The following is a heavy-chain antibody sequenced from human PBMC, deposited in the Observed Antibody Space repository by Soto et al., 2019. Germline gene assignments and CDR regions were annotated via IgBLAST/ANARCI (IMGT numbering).Heavy chain of an antibody. Sequence: GGSLRLSCAASGFTFSSYWMSWVRQAPGKGLEWVANIKQDGSEKYYVDSVKGRFTISRDNAKNSLYLQMNSLRAEDTAVYYCARGVLEIRFLEWSKNYYYYMDVWGKGTTVTVSS. CDR1: GFTFSSYW. CDR3: ARGVLEIRFLEWSKNYYYYMDV. D-gene: IGHD3-3*01. CDR2: IKQDGSEK. V-gene: IGHV3-7*01. J-gene: IGHJ6*03.